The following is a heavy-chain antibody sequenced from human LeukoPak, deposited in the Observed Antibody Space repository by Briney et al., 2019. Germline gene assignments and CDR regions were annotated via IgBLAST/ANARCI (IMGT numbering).Heavy chain of an antibody. CDR1: GFTFSGYE. Sequence: GSLRLSCAASGFTFSGYEMNWVRQAPGKGLEWVSYIISCGSNIYYADSVKGRFTISRDNAKNSLYLQMNSLRAEDTAVYYCARDITSRDYDILTGYFNGVAFDIWGQGTMVT. V-gene: IGHV3-48*03. J-gene: IGHJ3*02. CDR3: ARDITSRDYDILTGYFNGVAFDI. D-gene: IGHD3-9*01. CDR2: IISCGSNI.